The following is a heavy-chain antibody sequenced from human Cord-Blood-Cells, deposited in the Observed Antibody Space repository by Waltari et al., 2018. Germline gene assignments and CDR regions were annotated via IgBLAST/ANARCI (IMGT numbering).Heavy chain of an antibody. V-gene: IGHV4-59*01. CDR2: IYYSGST. Sequence: QVQLPESGPGLVKPSETLSLTCTVPGGSISSYYWSWIRQPPGKGLEWIGYIYYSGSTNYNPTLKRRVTISVDTSKNQFSRKLSSVTAADTAVYYWARGEYDFCSGYLFDYWGQGTLVTVSS. D-gene: IGHD3-3*01. CDR1: GGSISSYY. CDR3: ARGEYDFCSGYLFDY. J-gene: IGHJ4*02.